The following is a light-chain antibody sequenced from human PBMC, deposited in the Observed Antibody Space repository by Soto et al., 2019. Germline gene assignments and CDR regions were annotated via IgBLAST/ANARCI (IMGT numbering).Light chain of an antibody. CDR2: EVS. Sequence: QSALTQSASVSGSPGQSITISCTGTSSDIGGYNYVSWYQQHPDKAPKLMIFEVSNRPSGVSNRFSGSKSGNTASLTISGLMPEDEADSYCSSYTPSSTVAFGGGTKVTVL. V-gene: IGLV2-14*01. CDR1: SSDIGGYNY. CDR3: SSYTPSSTVA. J-gene: IGLJ2*01.